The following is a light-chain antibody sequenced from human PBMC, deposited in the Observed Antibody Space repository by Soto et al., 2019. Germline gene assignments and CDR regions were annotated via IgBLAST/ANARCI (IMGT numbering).Light chain of an antibody. CDR2: GAS. CDR1: QSVNSY. J-gene: IGKJ1*01. CDR3: QQYGSSPRT. V-gene: IGKV3-20*01. Sequence: EIVMTQSPATLSLSPGERGTLSCRASQSVNSYLAWYQQKPGQAPRLLIYGASSRATGIPARFSGSGSGTDFTLTISRLEPEDFAVYYCQQYGSSPRTCGQGTKGDIK.